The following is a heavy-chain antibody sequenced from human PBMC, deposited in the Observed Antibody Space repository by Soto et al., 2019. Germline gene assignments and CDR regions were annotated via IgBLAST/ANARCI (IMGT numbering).Heavy chain of an antibody. CDR2: IYYSGST. D-gene: IGHD5-18*01. CDR3: ARRRGYSYGRYWYFDL. V-gene: IGHV4-59*08. J-gene: IGHJ2*01. CDR1: GGSISSYY. Sequence: QVQLQESGPGLVKPSETLSLTCTVSGGSISSYYWSWIRQPPGKGLEWIGYIYYSGSTNYNPSLKSRVTISVDTSKNQFSLKLSSVTAADTAVYYCARRRGYSYGRYWYFDLWGRGTLVTVSS.